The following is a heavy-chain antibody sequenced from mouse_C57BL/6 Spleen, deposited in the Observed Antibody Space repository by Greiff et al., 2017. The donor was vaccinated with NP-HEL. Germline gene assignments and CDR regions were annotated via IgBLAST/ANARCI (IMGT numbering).Heavy chain of an antibody. J-gene: IGHJ4*01. V-gene: IGHV5-12*01. Sequence: EVQLVESGGGLVQPGGSLKLSCAASGFTFSDYYMYLVRQTPEKRLEWVAYISNGGGSTYYPDTVKGRFTISRDNAKNTLYLQMSRLKSEDTAMYYCARQRRSFYAMDYWGQGTSVTVSS. CDR2: ISNGGGST. CDR3: ARQRRSFYAMDY. CDR1: GFTFSDYY.